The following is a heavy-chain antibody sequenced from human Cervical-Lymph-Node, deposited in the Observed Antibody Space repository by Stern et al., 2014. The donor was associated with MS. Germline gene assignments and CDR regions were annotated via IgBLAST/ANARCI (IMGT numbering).Heavy chain of an antibody. CDR2: FYPYDSDT. J-gene: IGHJ4*02. CDR3: ARHVQGFDY. CDR1: GYSFTIYY. V-gene: IGHV5-51*01. Sequence: EVQLLQSGAEVKKPGESLKISCKLSGYSFTIYYIAWVRQMPAKGLGWMGVFYPYDSDTTYSPSFQGQVAISADKSITTAYLQWSSLRASDTAMYYCARHVQGFDYWGQGTLVTVSS.